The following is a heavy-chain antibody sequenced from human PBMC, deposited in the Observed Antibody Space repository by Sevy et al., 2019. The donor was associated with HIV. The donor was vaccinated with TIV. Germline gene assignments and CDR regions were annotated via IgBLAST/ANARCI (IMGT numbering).Heavy chain of an antibody. CDR2: IYYRGRT. CDR3: ARNRVRSSGRRLEAFDI. CDR1: GYSISSSNW. V-gene: IGHV4-28*01. J-gene: IGHJ3*02. Sequence: SETLSLTCAVSGYSISSSNWWGWIRQPPGKGLEWIGYIYYRGRTYHNPSLKSRVSMSVDTSKNQFSLKLSSVTAVDTAVYYCARNRVRSSGRRLEAFDIWGQGTMVTVSS. D-gene: IGHD3-22*01.